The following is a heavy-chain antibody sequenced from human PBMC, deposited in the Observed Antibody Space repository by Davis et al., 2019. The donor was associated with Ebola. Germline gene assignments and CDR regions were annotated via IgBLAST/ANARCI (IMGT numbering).Heavy chain of an antibody. CDR2: ISYDGSNK. V-gene: IGHV3-30*03. D-gene: IGHD5-18*01. Sequence: PGGSLRLSCAASGFTFSSYGMHWVRQAPGKGLEWVAVISYDGSNKYYADSVKGRFTISRDNAKNSLYLQMNSLIAEDTAVYYCAWAGRVRFRGYSYGTGYYYGSDVWGQGTTVTVSS. CDR1: GFTFSSYG. CDR3: AWAGRVRFRGYSYGTGYYYGSDV. J-gene: IGHJ6*02.